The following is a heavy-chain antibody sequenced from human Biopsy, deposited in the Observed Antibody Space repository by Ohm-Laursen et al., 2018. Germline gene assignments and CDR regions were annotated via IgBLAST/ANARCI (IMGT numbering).Heavy chain of an antibody. CDR2: NIPILGTG. CDR1: GGTFSNYG. D-gene: IGHD3-9*01. CDR3: ATKLTGYFHH. V-gene: IGHV1-69*06. J-gene: IGHJ1*01. Sequence: SVKVSCNAPGGTFSNYGVNWVRQAPGQGLEWLGGNIPILGTGNYAQKFQDRVTVAADTSTSTATMELRSLRSDDTAVYYRATKLTGYFHHWGQGTLVIVSS.